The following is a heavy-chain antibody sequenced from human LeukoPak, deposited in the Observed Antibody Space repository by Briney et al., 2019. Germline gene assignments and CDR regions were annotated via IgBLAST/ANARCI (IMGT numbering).Heavy chain of an antibody. V-gene: IGHV4-59*12. J-gene: IGHJ4*02. D-gene: IGHD2-15*01. CDR3: AREGVVGAYGHFDY. CDR1: GSSINNNF. CDR2: IYSSGSA. Sequence: SETLSLTCTVSGSSINNNFWTWIRQPPGKGLEWIGYIYSSGSANYNPSLKSRVIISGDTSKNQISLKLTSVTAADTAVYYCAREGVVGAYGHFDYWGQGTLVTVSS.